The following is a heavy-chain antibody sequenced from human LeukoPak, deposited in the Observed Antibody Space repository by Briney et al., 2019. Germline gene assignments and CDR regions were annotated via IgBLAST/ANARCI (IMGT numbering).Heavy chain of an antibody. D-gene: IGHD1-26*01. J-gene: IGHJ4*02. CDR2: IYYSGST. V-gene: IGHV4-39*01. Sequence: SETLSLTCTVSGGSISRSSYYWGSLRQPPGKGLEWIASIYYSGSTYYNPSRKSRITISVDTSKNQFSLKLSSVTAADTAVYYCARSGTHSLDYWGQGTLVTVSS. CDR3: ARSGTHSLDY. CDR1: GGSISRSSYY.